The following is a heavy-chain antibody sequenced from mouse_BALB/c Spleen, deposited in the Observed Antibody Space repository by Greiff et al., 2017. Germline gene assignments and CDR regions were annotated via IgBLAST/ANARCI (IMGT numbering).Heavy chain of an antibody. CDR1: GYSITSDYA. Sequence: EVKLLESGPGLVKPSQSLSLTCTVTGYSITSDYAWDWIRQFPGNKLEWMGYISYSGSTSYNPSLKSRISITRDTSKNQFFLQLNSVTTEDTATYYCARSLRGRYGYFDYWGQGTTLTVSS. J-gene: IGHJ2*01. D-gene: IGHD1-1*02. CDR3: ARSLRGRYGYFDY. CDR2: ISYSGST. V-gene: IGHV3-2*02.